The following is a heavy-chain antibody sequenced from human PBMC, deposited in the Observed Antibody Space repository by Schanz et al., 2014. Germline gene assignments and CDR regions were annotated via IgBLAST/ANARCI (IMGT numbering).Heavy chain of an antibody. Sequence: QVQLVQSGAEVKKPGVSVKVSCKASGYTFTSYYIHWVRQAPGQGLEWMGKINPSSGTTRIAQNYQGRRTVTRDTSTSTVNMELSSLRSEDTAVYYCAKVDRTRYYAMDVWGQGTTVTVSS. V-gene: IGHV1-46*01. CDR3: AKVDRTRYYAMDV. CDR1: GYTFTSYY. D-gene: IGHD3-9*01. CDR2: INPSSGTT. J-gene: IGHJ6*02.